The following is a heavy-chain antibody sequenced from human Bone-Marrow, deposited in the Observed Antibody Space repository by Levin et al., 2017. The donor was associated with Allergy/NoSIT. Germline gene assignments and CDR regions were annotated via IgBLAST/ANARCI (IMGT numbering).Heavy chain of an antibody. CDR2: ISGSGGST. V-gene: IGHV3-23*01. J-gene: IGHJ4*02. CDR1: GFTFSSYA. D-gene: IGHD4-17*01. Sequence: GASVKVSCAASGFTFSSYAMSWVRQAPGKGLEWVSAISGSGGSTYYADSVKGRFTISRDNSKNTLYLQMNSLRAEDTAVYYCAKDPHYGDYPYYFDYWGQGTLVTVSS. CDR3: AKDPHYGDYPYYFDY.